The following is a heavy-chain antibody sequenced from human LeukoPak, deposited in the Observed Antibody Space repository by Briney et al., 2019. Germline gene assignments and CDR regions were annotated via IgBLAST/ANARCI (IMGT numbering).Heavy chain of an antibody. V-gene: IGHV4-30-4*01. CDR1: GGSISSGDYY. D-gene: IGHD6-13*01. CDR2: IYYSGST. CDR3: ATHFGIAAAGLFDP. Sequence: PSETLSLTCTVSGGSISSGDYYWSWIRQPPGKGLEWIGYIYYSGSTYYNPSLKSRVTISVDTSKNQFSLKLSSVTAADTAVYYCATHFGIAAAGLFDPWGQGTLVTVSS. J-gene: IGHJ5*02.